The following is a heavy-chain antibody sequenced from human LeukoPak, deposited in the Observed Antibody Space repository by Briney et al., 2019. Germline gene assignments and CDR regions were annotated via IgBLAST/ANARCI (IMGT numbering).Heavy chain of an antibody. Sequence: PGGSLRLSCAASGFTFSSYGMHWVRQAPGKGLEGVAFIRYDGSNKYYADSVKGRFTISRDNSKNTLYLQMNRLRAEDTAVYYCAKETVVPAAMVGDYWGQGTLVTVSS. CDR1: GFTFSSYG. D-gene: IGHD2-2*01. CDR3: AKETVVPAAMVGDY. V-gene: IGHV3-30*02. CDR2: IRYDGSNK. J-gene: IGHJ4*02.